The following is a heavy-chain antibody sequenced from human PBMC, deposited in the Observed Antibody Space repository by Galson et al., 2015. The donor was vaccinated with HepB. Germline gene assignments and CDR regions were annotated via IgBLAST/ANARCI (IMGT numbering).Heavy chain of an antibody. V-gene: IGHV1-46*01. CDR1: GYTFTRYY. CDR2: FNPGGRSS. D-gene: IGHD3-9*01. J-gene: IGHJ4*02. Sequence: SVKVSCKASGYTFTRYYIHWVRQAPGQGLEWMGMFNPGGRSSSYAQRFQGRVTMTKDTSTSAVYMELSSLRFEDTAIYYCARDHEVRSGFFDWALDYWGQGTLVTVSS. CDR3: ARDHEVRSGFFDWALDY.